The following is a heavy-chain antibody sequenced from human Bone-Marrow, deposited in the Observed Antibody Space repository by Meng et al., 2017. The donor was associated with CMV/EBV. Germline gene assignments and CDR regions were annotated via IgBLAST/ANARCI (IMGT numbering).Heavy chain of an antibody. J-gene: IGHJ4*02. CDR2: ISSNGGST. D-gene: IGHD1-7*01. V-gene: IGHV3-64*02. CDR3: ARGPHYNWTYEYYFDY. CDR1: GFTFSSYA. Sequence: GESLKISCAASGFTFSSYAMHWVRQAPGKGLEYVSAISSNGGSTYYADSVKGRFTISRDNSKNTLYLQMGSLRAEDMAVYYCARGPHYNWTYEYYFDYWGQGTLVTVSS.